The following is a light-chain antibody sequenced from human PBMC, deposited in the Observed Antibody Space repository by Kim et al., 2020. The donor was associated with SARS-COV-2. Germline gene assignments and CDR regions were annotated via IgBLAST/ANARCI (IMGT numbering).Light chain of an antibody. Sequence: ATINCKSSQSVVNTTNNKNCLAWYQQKPGQPPRLLIYWASARESGVPDRFSGSGSGTDFTLTISGLQPEDVAVYYCQKYYSAPQTFGQGTKVEIK. CDR3: QKYYSAPQT. CDR1: QSVVNTTNNKNC. V-gene: IGKV4-1*01. J-gene: IGKJ1*01. CDR2: WAS.